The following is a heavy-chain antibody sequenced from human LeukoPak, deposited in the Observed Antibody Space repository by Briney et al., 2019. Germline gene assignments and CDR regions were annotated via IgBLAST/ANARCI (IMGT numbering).Heavy chain of an antibody. CDR1: GFTFSSYS. J-gene: IGHJ4*02. CDR3: ARVYQGVAIFDGIDY. CDR2: ISRSSSYI. Sequence: GGSLRLSCVASGFTFSSYSMNWVRQAPGKGLEWVSSISRSSSYINYADSLKGRFTISRDNAKNSVYLQMNSLRADDTAVYYCARVYQGVAIFDGIDYWGQGTLVTVSS. V-gene: IGHV3-21*01. D-gene: IGHD3-3*01.